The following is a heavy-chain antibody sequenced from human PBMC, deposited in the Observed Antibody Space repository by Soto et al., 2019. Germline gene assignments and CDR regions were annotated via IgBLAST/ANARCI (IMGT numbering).Heavy chain of an antibody. Sequence: QVQLVESGGGVVQPGRSLRLACAASGFTFSSYAMHWVRQAPGKGLEWVAVISYDGSNKYYADSVKGRFTISRDNSKNTLYLQMNSLRAEDTAVYYRARDRPEVPLDYWCQGTLVTVSS. CDR3: ARDRPEVPLDY. V-gene: IGHV3-30-3*01. CDR2: ISYDGSNK. CDR1: GFTFSSYA. D-gene: IGHD6-6*01. J-gene: IGHJ4*02.